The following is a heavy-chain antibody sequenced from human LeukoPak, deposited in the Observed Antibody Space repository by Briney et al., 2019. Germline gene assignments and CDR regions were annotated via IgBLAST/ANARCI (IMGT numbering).Heavy chain of an antibody. CDR3: ARTTGGGGHDS. CDR1: GGSISSYY. CDR2: VYHSGT. Sequence: SETLSLTCTVSGGSISSYYWAWIRQPPGKGLEWIGCVYHSGTYYKSSLTSRVTMSMDRSKNQFSLKLTSVTAADSAFYYCARTTGGGGHDSWGQGTLVTVSS. V-gene: IGHV4-59*04. J-gene: IGHJ5*01. D-gene: IGHD4-23*01.